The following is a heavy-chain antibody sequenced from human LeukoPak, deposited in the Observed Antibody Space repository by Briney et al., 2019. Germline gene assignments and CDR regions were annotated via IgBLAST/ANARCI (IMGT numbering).Heavy chain of an antibody. J-gene: IGHJ4*02. CDR1: GFTFSSYS. CDR2: IKQDGSEK. V-gene: IGHV3-7*01. D-gene: IGHD2-2*01. Sequence: PGGSLRLSCAASGFTFSSYSMNWVRQAPGKGLEWVANIKQDGSEKYYVDSVKGRFTISRDNAKNSLYLQMNSLRAEDTAVYYCARELVPAAPYFDYWGQGTLVTVSS. CDR3: ARELVPAAPYFDY.